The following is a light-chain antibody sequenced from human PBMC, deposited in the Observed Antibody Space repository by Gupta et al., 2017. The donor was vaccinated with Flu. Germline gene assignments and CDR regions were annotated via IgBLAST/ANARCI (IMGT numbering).Light chain of an antibody. V-gene: IGKV3-15*01. Sequence: EILMTQSPATLSVSPGESATLSCRTTQGVSVNLAWYQQKLGQAPRLLIYAASTRATGVPARFSGSGSGTQFTLTITSLQSEDAAVYYCQQHNHWPPAFGRGTKVEIK. CDR2: AAS. J-gene: IGKJ4*01. CDR3: QQHNHWPPA. CDR1: QGVSVN.